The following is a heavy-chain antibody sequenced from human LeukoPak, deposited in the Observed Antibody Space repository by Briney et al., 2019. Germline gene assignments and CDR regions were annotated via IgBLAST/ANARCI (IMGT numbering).Heavy chain of an antibody. V-gene: IGHV4-38-2*02. CDR2: IYHSGST. CDR3: ARARRGGWYRRSFDY. CDR1: GYSISSGYY. J-gene: IGHJ4*02. D-gene: IGHD6-19*01. Sequence: SETLSLTCTVSGYSISSGYYWGWIRQPPGKGLEWIGSIYHSGSTNYNPSLKSRVTISVDTSKNQFSLKLSSVTAADTAVYYCARARRGGWYRRSFDYWGQGTLVTVSS.